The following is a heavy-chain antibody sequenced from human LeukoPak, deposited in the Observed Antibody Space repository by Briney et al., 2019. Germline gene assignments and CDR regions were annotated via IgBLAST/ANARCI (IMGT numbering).Heavy chain of an antibody. J-gene: IGHJ4*02. CDR1: GGSISSSSYY. D-gene: IGHD1-26*01. Sequence: SETLSLTCTVSGGSISSSSYYWGWIRQPPGKGLEWIGGIHYSGSIYYHPSLKSRVTVLVDTSKNQFSLKLSSVTAADTAVYYCARLGPTHARGPLWGQGTLVTVSS. CDR2: IHYSGSI. V-gene: IGHV4-39*01. CDR3: ARLGPTHARGPL.